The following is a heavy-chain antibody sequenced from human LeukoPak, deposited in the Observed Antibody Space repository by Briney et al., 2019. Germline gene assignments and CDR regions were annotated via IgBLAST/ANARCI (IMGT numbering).Heavy chain of an antibody. CDR3: TRDEGATVATYRFDF. CDR2: IKYDGTYT. CDR1: GFDFRNYY. V-gene: IGHV3-7*01. Sequence: GGSVRLSCEASGFDFRNYYMSWVRQAPGKGLEWLANIKYDGTYTNYKDSVKGRLTLSRDNAKNSVYLQMNSLRAEDTAVYYCTRDEGATVATYRFDFWGRGTLATVSS. D-gene: IGHD4-23*01. J-gene: IGHJ4*02.